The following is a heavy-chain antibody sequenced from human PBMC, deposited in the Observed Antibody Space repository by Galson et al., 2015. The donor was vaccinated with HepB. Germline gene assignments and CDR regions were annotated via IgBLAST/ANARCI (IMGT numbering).Heavy chain of an antibody. Sequence: SVKVSCKASGGTFSNYAFSWVRQAPGQRLEWLGDILPIIHTPEYAQKFQDRVTITADESTTTAYMELTSLRPDDTAIYYCARARTTVTTLDAFDIWGQGTMVTISS. CDR2: ILPIIHTP. D-gene: IGHD4-17*01. CDR3: ARARTTVTTLDAFDI. V-gene: IGHV1-69*13. J-gene: IGHJ3*02. CDR1: GGTFSNYA.